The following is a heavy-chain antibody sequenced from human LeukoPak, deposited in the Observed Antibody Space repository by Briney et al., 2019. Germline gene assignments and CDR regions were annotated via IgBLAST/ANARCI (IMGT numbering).Heavy chain of an antibody. Sequence: SETLSLTCAVSDYSISSGYYWGWIRQPPGEGLEWIGSIYDSGSTYYNPSLRSRVTISVDTSKNQFSLKLSSVTAADTAVYYCANAASYAVDYWGQGTLVTVSS. CDR3: ANAASYAVDY. V-gene: IGHV4-38-2*01. CDR1: DYSISSGYY. CDR2: IYDSGST. D-gene: IGHD1-26*01. J-gene: IGHJ4*02.